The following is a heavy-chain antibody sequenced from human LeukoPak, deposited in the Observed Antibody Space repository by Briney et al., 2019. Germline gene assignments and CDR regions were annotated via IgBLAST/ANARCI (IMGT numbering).Heavy chain of an antibody. Sequence: PGGSLRLSCAASGFTFSSYGMHWVRQAPGKGLEWVAVISYDGSNKYYADSVKGRFTISRDNSKNTLYLQMNSLRAEDTAVYYCAKEGSSSWRFDYWGQGTLVTVSS. CDR3: AKEGSSSWRFDY. CDR1: GFTFSSYG. V-gene: IGHV3-30*18. CDR2: ISYDGSNK. J-gene: IGHJ4*02. D-gene: IGHD6-13*01.